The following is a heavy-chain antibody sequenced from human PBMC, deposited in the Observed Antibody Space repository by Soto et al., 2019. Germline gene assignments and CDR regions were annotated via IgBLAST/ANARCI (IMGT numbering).Heavy chain of an antibody. CDR3: ARGDSTDCSNGVCSFFYNHDMDV. CDR2: INPKSGGT. J-gene: IGHJ6*02. V-gene: IGHV1-2*04. D-gene: IGHD2-8*01. Sequence: ASVKVSCKTSGYSFADYHIHWVRQAPGQGLERLGRINPKSGGTSTAQKFQGWVTMTTDTSISTASMELTRLTSDDTAIYYCARGDSTDCSNGVCSFFYNHDMDVWGQGTTVTVSS. CDR1: GYSFADYH.